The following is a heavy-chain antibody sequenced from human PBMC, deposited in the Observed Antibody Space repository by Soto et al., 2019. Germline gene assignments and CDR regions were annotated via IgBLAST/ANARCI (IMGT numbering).Heavy chain of an antibody. CDR2: IKQDGSEK. CDR3: ARARGSGSYSSMDV. CDR1: GFTFSSYW. V-gene: IGHV3-7*01. D-gene: IGHD3-10*01. J-gene: IGHJ6*03. Sequence: TGGSLRLSCAASGFTFSSYWMSWVRQAPGKGLEWVANIKQDGSEKYYVDSVKGRFTISRDNAKNSLYLQMNSLRAEDTAVYYCARARGSGSYSSMDVWGKGTTVTVSS.